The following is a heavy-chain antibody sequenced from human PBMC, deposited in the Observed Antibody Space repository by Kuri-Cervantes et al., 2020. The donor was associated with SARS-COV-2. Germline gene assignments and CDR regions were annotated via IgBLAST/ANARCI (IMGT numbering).Heavy chain of an antibody. J-gene: IGHJ4*02. Sequence: ASVKVSCKASGYTFTGYYMHWVRQAPGQGLEWMGWINPNSGGTNYAQKFQGRVTMTRDTSTSTVYMELSSLTSEDTAIYYCYCAPKEGFDSWGQGILVTVSS. D-gene: IGHD2-21*01. V-gene: IGHV1-2*02. CDR3: YCAPKEGFDS. CDR1: GYTFTGYY. CDR2: INPNSGGT.